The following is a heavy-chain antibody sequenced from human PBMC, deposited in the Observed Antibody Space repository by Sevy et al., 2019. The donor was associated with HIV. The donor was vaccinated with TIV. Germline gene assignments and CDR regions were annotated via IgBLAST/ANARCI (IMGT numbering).Heavy chain of an antibody. CDR3: AKDVASPKPLYYFDF. J-gene: IGHJ4*02. CDR1: GFTFSNYA. V-gene: IGHV3-30*02. CDR2: IRSDGTHK. Sequence: GGSLRLSCVASGFTFSNYAMHWVRQAPGKGLEWVAFIRSDGTHKDYGDPVKGRLTISRDNAKNTVYLQMTSLRPEDTTVYYCAKDVASPKPLYYFDFWGQGNLVTVSS.